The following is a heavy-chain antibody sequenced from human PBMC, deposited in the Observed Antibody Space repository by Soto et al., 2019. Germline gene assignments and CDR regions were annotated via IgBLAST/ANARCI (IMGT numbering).Heavy chain of an antibody. CDR2: ISYDGSNK. Sequence: GGSLRLSCAASGFTFSSYAMHWVRQAPGKGLEWVAVISYDGSNKYYADSVKGRFTISRDNSKNTLYLQMNSLRAEDTAVYYCATSYDFCSGYHNWFDPWGQGTLVTVSS. V-gene: IGHV3-30-3*01. D-gene: IGHD3-3*01. CDR3: ATSYDFCSGYHNWFDP. CDR1: GFTFSSYA. J-gene: IGHJ5*02.